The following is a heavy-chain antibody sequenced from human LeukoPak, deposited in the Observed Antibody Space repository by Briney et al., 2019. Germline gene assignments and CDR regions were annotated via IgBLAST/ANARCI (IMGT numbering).Heavy chain of an antibody. D-gene: IGHD4-17*01. CDR2: ISDSGNT. J-gene: IGHJ1*01. CDR1: GGSISSRSYY. Sequence: SETLSLTCTVSGGSISSRSYYWGWIRQPPGKGLEWIGKISDSGNTYYSPSLRSRVTISIDMSKNQFSLKLSSVTATDTAVYYCATRHDYGDYVYFQHWGQGTLVTVSS. V-gene: IGHV4-39*01. CDR3: ATRHDYGDYVYFQH.